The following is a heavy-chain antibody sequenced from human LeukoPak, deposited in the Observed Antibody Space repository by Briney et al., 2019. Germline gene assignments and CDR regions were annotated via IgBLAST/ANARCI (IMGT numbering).Heavy chain of an antibody. Sequence: SETLSLTCTVSGYSISSGYYWGWIRQPPGKGLEWIGSIYHSGSTYYNPSLKSRVTISVDTSKNQFSLKLSSVTAADTAVYYCAREVEGYCRSTSCYTYYYYYMDVWGKGTTVTISS. CDR1: GYSISSGYY. D-gene: IGHD2-2*02. V-gene: IGHV4-38-2*02. CDR2: IYHSGST. CDR3: AREVEGYCRSTSCYTYYYYYMDV. J-gene: IGHJ6*03.